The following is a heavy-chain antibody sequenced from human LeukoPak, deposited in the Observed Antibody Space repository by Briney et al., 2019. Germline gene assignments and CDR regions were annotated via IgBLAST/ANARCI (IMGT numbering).Heavy chain of an antibody. D-gene: IGHD4-17*01. CDR3: ARDGGKYGDTNWFDP. CDR2: INPNSGGT. J-gene: IGHJ5*02. CDR1: GYTFTGYY. V-gene: IGHV1-2*06. Sequence: ASVKDSCKASGYTFTGYYMHWVRHAPGQGLEWMGRINPNSGGTNYAQKFQGRVTMTRDTSISTAYMELSRLRSDDTAVYYCARDGGKYGDTNWFDPWGQGTLVTVSS.